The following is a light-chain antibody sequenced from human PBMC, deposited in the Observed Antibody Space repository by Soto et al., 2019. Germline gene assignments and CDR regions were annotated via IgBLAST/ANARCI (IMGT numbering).Light chain of an antibody. Sequence: EIVLTQSPGTLSLSPGERASLSCRASQDITKTYLAWYQQKPGQAPRLLIYGASIRATGIPDRFSGSGSGTDFTLTISRLEPEDFAGYFCQQYGGSPPVTFGQGTRLEIK. J-gene: IGKJ5*01. CDR2: GAS. CDR3: QQYGGSPPVT. CDR1: QDITKTY. V-gene: IGKV3-20*01.